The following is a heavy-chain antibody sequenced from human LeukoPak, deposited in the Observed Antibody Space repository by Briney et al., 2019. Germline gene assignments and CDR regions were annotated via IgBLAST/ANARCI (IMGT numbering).Heavy chain of an antibody. CDR3: ARAPYCIGGSCRFDY. CDR1: GFTFSSYA. CDR2: ISGSGGST. V-gene: IGHV3-23*01. D-gene: IGHD2-15*01. Sequence: GGSLRLSCAASGFTFSSYAMSWVRQAPGKGPEWVAGISGSGGSTFYADSVKGRFTISRDNSKNTLYLQMNSLRAEDTAVYYCARAPYCIGGSCRFDYWGQGTLVTVSS. J-gene: IGHJ4*02.